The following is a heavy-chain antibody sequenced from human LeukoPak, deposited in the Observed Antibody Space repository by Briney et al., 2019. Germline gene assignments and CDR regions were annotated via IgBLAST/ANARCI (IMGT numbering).Heavy chain of an antibody. CDR1: GYSISSGYY. Sequence: SETLSLTCSVSGYSISSGYYWGWIRQPPGKGLEWIGSIYHSGSTYYNPSLKSRVTKSVDTSKNQFSLKLSSVTAADTAVYYCARDLQSSSSWYRGSFDYWGQGTLVTVSS. D-gene: IGHD6-13*01. J-gene: IGHJ4*02. V-gene: IGHV4-38-2*02. CDR3: ARDLQSSSSWYRGSFDY. CDR2: IYHSGST.